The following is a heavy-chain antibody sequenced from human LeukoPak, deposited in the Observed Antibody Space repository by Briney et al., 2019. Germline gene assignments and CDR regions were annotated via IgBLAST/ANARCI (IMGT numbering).Heavy chain of an antibody. CDR3: ARRGRYSGSYYSLGY. D-gene: IGHD1-26*01. V-gene: IGHV5-10-1*01. CDR2: IDPSDSYT. J-gene: IGHJ4*02. Sequence: GESLKISCKGSGYSFTTYWISWVRQMPGKGLEWMGRIDPSDSYTDYSPSFQGHVSISVDKSISTAYLQWGSLKASDTAMYYCARRGRYSGSYYSLGYWGQGTLVTVSP. CDR1: GYSFTTYW.